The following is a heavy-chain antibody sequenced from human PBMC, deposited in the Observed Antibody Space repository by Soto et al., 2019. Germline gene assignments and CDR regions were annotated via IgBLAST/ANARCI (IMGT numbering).Heavy chain of an antibody. Sequence: QMQLVQSGPEVKKPGTSVKVSCKASGFTFTSSAVQWVRQARGQRLEWIGWIVVGSGNTNYAQKFQERVTITRDMSTSTAYMEVSSLRSEDTGVYYCAAAYCGGDCYSMRYYYYGMDVWGQGTTVTVSS. CDR3: AAAYCGGDCYSMRYYYYGMDV. D-gene: IGHD2-21*02. J-gene: IGHJ6*02. CDR1: GFTFTSSA. V-gene: IGHV1-58*01. CDR2: IVVGSGNT.